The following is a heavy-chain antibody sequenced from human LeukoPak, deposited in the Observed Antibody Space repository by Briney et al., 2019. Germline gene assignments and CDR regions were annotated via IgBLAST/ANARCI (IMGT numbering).Heavy chain of an antibody. CDR2: IYYSGST. D-gene: IGHD3-10*01. Sequence: SETLSLTCTVSGGSISSSSYYWGWIRQPPGKGLEWIGSIYYSGSTYYNPSLKSRVTISVDTSKNQFSLKLNSVTPEDTAVYYCARVTGSMVRGDYYYYMDVWGKGTTVTVSS. CDR3: ARVTGSMVRGDYYYYMDV. J-gene: IGHJ6*03. CDR1: GGSISSSSYY. V-gene: IGHV4-39*07.